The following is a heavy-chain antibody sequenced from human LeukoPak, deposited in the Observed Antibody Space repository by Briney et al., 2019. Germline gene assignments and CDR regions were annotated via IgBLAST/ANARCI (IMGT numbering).Heavy chain of an antibody. CDR2: SYPGDSDT. D-gene: IGHD2-8*01. Sequence: GEPLQISCKGSGYSFTSYLIGWVRHMPRKGLEWMGMSYPGDSDTRYSPSFQSQVTTSADKSISPAYLQWSSLKASDTAMYYCARRGGYCTNGVCYNWFDPWGQGTLVTVSS. V-gene: IGHV5-51*01. J-gene: IGHJ5*02. CDR3: ARRGGYCTNGVCYNWFDP. CDR1: GYSFTSYL.